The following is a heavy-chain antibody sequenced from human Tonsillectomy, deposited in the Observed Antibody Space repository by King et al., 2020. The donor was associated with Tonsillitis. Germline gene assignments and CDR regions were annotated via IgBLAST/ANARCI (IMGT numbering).Heavy chain of an antibody. CDR2: INHSGST. CDR1: SGSFSGYY. D-gene: IGHD3-3*01. CDR3: ARGIRFLEWLASYFDY. V-gene: IGHV4-34*01. J-gene: IGHJ4*02. Sequence: VQLQQWGAGLLEPSETLSLTCAVSSGSFSGYYWTWIRQSPGKGLEWIGEINHSGSTNYNPSLKSRVTISIDSSKNQFSLRLTSVTAADTAVYYCARGIRFLEWLASYFDYWGQGPLVTVSS.